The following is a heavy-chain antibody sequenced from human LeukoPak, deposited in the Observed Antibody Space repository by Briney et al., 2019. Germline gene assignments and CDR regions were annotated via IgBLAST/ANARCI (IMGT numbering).Heavy chain of an antibody. J-gene: IGHJ4*02. V-gene: IGHV4-59*01. CDR3: ARDTHSNERSDY. Sequence: SETLSLTCTVSGGSISSDYWSWIRQSPGKGLEWIGYIHYSGGTKYNPSLKNRVTISMDTCKNQFSLKESSVTAADTAVYYCARDTHSNERSDYWGQGTLVTVSS. CDR2: IHYSGGT. D-gene: IGHD1-1*01. CDR1: GGSISSDY.